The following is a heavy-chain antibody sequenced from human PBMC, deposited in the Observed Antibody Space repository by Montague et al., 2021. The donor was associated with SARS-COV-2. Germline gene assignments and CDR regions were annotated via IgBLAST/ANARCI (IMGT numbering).Heavy chain of an antibody. CDR1: GASISTANW. V-gene: IGHV4-4*02. Sequence: SETLSLTCVVSGASISTANWWTWVRLPPGKGLEWVGETYHTGSTNYKPSLKSRVSMSVDKFCNQFSLRLTSVTAADTAVYYCARKGGGSSDLADWGQGTLVTVSS. D-gene: IGHD2-15*01. J-gene: IGHJ4*02. CDR3: ARKGGGSSDLAD. CDR2: TYHTGST.